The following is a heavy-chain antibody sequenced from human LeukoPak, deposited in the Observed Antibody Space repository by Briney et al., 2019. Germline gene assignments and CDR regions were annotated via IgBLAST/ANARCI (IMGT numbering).Heavy chain of an antibody. V-gene: IGHV4-39*01. Sequence: SETLSLTCTVSGGSISSSSYYWGWIRQPPGKGLEWIGSIYYSGSTYYNPSLKSRVTISVDTSKNQFSLKLSSVTAADTAVYYCAISERGAYYDFWSGYYTGDSFDPWGQGTLVTVSS. CDR3: AISERGAYYDFWSGYYTGDSFDP. J-gene: IGHJ5*02. D-gene: IGHD3-3*01. CDR1: GGSISSSSYY. CDR2: IYYSGST.